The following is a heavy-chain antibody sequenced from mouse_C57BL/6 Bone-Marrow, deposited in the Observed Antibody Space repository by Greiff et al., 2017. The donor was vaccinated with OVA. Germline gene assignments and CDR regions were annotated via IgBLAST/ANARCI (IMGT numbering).Heavy chain of an antibody. D-gene: IGHD1-1*01. V-gene: IGHV5-17*01. J-gene: IGHJ1*03. CDR1: GFTFSDYG. CDR2: ISSGSSTI. Sequence: EVQGVESGGGLVKPGGSLKLSCAASGFTFSDYGMHWVRQAPEKGLEWVAYISSGSSTIYYADTVKGRFTISRDNAKNTLFLQMTSLRSEVTAMYYCARRDYYGSSYFDVWGTGTTVTVSS. CDR3: ARRDYYGSSYFDV.